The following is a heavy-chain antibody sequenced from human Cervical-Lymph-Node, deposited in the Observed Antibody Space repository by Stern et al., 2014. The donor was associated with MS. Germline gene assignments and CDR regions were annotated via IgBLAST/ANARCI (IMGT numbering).Heavy chain of an antibody. Sequence: VQLVESGGGLVKPGGSLTVSCAASGFSFSDYYMTWLRQAPGEGPEWVAHIGRSGDNIYYADSVKGRFTISRDNAKNSLYLQMNSLRAEDTALYYCARDAEYDIWSGYFDYWGPGILVTVSP. D-gene: IGHD3-3*01. V-gene: IGHV3-11*01. CDR3: ARDAEYDIWSGYFDY. CDR2: IGRSGDNI. CDR1: GFSFSDYY. J-gene: IGHJ4*02.